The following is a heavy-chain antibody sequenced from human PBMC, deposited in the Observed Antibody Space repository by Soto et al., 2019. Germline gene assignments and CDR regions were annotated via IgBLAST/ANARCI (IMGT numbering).Heavy chain of an antibody. CDR3: ARPDFGDYWYFDL. V-gene: IGHV1-69*08. D-gene: IGHD4-17*01. Sequence: QDQLVQSGAEVKKHGSSVKVSCTASGGTFSSHTFSWVRQAPGQGLEWMGRIIPALGTATYAQKIQGRVTITADESATTVYLELNSLRAEDTAVYYCARPDFGDYWYFDLWGRGTLVTVSS. CDR2: IIPALGTA. CDR1: GGTFSSHT. J-gene: IGHJ2*01.